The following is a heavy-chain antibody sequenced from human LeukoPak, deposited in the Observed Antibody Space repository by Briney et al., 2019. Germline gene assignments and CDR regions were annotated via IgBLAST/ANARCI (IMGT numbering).Heavy chain of an antibody. CDR2: INSDGSST. J-gene: IGHJ4*02. V-gene: IGHV3-74*01. CDR3: VKGSWEYCSGGSCYPDY. CDR1: GFTFSSYW. D-gene: IGHD2-15*01. Sequence: GSLRLSCAASGFTFSSYWMHWVRQPPGKGLVWVSRINSDGSSTTYADSVKGRFTISRDNSKNTLYLQMNSLRAEDTALYYCVKGSWEYCSGGSCYPDYWGQGTLVTVSS.